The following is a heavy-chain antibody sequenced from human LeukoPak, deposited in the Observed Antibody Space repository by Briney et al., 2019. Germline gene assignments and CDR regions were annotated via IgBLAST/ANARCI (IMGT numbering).Heavy chain of an antibody. J-gene: IGHJ4*02. CDR1: GYTFNAYY. CDR2: TNPDTGVT. CDR3: ARETDSLTLGVDY. V-gene: IGHV1-2*02. Sequence: ASVKVSCKASGYTFNAYYIHWVRQAPGQGLEWMGWTNPDTGVTHSAQKFEGRVTIIRDTSISTAYMELSRLTSDDTAVYYCARETDSLTLGVDYWGQGTLVTVSS. D-gene: IGHD3-9*01.